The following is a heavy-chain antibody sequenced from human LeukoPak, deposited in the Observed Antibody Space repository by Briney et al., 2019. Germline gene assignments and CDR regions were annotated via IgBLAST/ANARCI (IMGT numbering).Heavy chain of an antibody. V-gene: IGHV3-30*04. CDR3: ARDGGSGRYYFDY. CDR1: GFTFSSYA. CDR2: ISYDGSNK. J-gene: IGHJ4*02. Sequence: GGSLRLSCAASGFTFSSYAMHWVRQAPGKGLEWVAVISYDGSNKYYADSVKGRFTISRDNSMNTLYLQMNSLRAEDTAVYYCARDGGSGRYYFDYWGQGTLVTVSS. D-gene: IGHD3-10*01.